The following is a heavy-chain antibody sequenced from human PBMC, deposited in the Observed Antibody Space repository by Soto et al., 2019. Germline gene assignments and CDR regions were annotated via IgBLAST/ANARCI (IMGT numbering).Heavy chain of an antibody. J-gene: IGHJ4*02. CDR3: SHIVVAGLGYYFDY. Sequence: QITLKESGPTLVKPTQTLTLTCTFSGFSLSSTRMAVGWIRQPPGKALEWLALIYWDDDKRYSPFLKSRLTITKEPSKNQVVLTMSHMDPVDTARYYCSHIVVAGLGYYFDYWGQGTLVTVSS. CDR1: GFSLSSTRMA. D-gene: IGHD6-19*01. V-gene: IGHV2-5*02. CDR2: IYWDDDK.